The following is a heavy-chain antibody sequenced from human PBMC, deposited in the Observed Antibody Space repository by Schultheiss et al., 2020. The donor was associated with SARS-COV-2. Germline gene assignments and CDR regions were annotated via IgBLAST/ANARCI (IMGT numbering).Heavy chain of an antibody. D-gene: IGHD2-15*01. J-gene: IGHJ6*02. CDR1: GYTFTSYG. CDR3: ARDPTHVAARRVHGMDV. CDR2: ISGYNGNT. V-gene: IGHV1-18*01. Sequence: ASVKVSCKASGYTFTSYGISWVRQAPGQGLEWMGWISGYNGNTNYAQKFQGRVTMSRDTSISTAYMELSRLRSDDTAVYYCARDPTHVAARRVHGMDVWGQGTTVTVSS.